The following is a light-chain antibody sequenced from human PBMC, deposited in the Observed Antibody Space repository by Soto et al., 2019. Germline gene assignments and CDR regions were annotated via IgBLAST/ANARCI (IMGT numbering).Light chain of an antibody. CDR2: GAS. J-gene: IGKJ2*01. CDR3: QQYGGAPPEYP. Sequence: IVLTQSPGTLSLSPGERATLSCRASQTVSGSHLAWYQQKPGQAPRLIIYGASTRPTGIPDRFSGSGSGTDFTLTITRLEPEDFAVHYCQQYGGAPPEYPFGQGTKLEIK. V-gene: IGKV3-20*01. CDR1: QTVSGSH.